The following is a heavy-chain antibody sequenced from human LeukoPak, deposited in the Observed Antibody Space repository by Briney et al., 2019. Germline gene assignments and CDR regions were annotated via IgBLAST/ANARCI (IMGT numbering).Heavy chain of an antibody. J-gene: IGHJ4*02. CDR3: ARGGTSCCYFDY. CDR2: ISSSSSYI. CDR1: GFTFSSYN. V-gene: IGHV3-21*01. D-gene: IGHD2-2*01. Sequence: GGSLRLSCASSGFTFSSYNMNWVRQAPGKGLEWVSSISSSSSYIYYADSVEGRFTISRDNAKNSLYLQMNSLRAEDTAVYYCARGGTSCCYFDYWGQGTLVTVSS.